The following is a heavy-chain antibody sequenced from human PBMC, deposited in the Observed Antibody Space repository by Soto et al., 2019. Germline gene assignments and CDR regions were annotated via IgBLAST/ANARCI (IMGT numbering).Heavy chain of an antibody. CDR3: ANTPYYCYHGMDI. J-gene: IGHJ6*02. CDR2: AYYRSKWYN. Sequence: SQTLSLTCAISGDSVSSNSAAWNWIRQSPSRGLEWLGRAYYRSKWYNDYAVSVKSRITINPDTSKNQFSLQLNSVTPEDTAVYCRANTPYYCYHGMDIGDQETTVTVSS. V-gene: IGHV6-1*01. CDR1: GDSVSSNSAA.